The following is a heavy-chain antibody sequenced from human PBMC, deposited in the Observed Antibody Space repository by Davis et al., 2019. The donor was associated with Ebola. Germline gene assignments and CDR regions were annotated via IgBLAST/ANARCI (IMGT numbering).Heavy chain of an antibody. Sequence: HTGGSLRLSCAASGFTFSSYWMHWVRQAPGKGLVWVSRIKSDGSSTSYADSVKGRFTISRDNAKNSLYLQMNSLRDEDTAVYYCARAIAARPHYYYGMDVWGQGTTVTVSS. CDR2: IKSDGSST. V-gene: IGHV3-74*01. CDR1: GFTFSSYW. CDR3: ARAIAARPHYYYGMDV. J-gene: IGHJ6*02. D-gene: IGHD6-6*01.